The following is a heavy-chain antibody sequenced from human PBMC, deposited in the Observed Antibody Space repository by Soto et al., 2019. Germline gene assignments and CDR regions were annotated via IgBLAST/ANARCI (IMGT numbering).Heavy chain of an antibody. CDR1: GGYISSSY. J-gene: IGHJ4*02. CDR2: IYYTGST. V-gene: IGHV4-59*01. CDR3: ARDRAGGYSDY. Sequence: QVQLQESGPGLVKPSETLSLTCTVSGGYISSSYWSWIRQPPGKGLEWIGCIYYTGSTYYNPSLESRVTISVDTSKNQFSLKLRSVTAADTAIYYCARDRAGGYSDYWGQGTLVTVSS. D-gene: IGHD5-12*01.